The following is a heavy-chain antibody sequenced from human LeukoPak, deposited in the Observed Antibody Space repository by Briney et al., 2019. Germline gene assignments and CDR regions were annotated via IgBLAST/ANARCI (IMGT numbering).Heavy chain of an antibody. CDR1: GYTLTDYY. J-gene: IGHJ4*02. Sequence: ASVKVSCKVSGYTLTDYYLHWVRQAPGQGLEWMGWINPKSGSTHYAQKFQGRVIMTRDTSLSTAYLELTSLRSDDTAIYFCGRRVSRGWTDYRGQGTLVTASS. CDR3: GRRVSRGWTDY. D-gene: IGHD2-15*01. CDR2: INPKSGST. V-gene: IGHV1-2*02.